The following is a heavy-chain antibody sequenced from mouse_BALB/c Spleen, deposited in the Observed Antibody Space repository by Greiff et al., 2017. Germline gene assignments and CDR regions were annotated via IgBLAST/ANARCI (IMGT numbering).Heavy chain of an antibody. V-gene: IGHV5-9-3*01. Sequence: EVKLVESGGGLVKPGGSLKLSCAASGFTFSSYAMSWVRQTPEKRLEWVATISSGGSYTYYPDSVKGRFTISRDNAKNTLYLQRSRLRSEDTAMYYCARQHEYDDYRGQGTTLTVSS. CDR1: GFTFSSYA. CDR3: ARQHEYDDY. J-gene: IGHJ2*01. D-gene: IGHD2-4*01. CDR2: ISSGGSYT.